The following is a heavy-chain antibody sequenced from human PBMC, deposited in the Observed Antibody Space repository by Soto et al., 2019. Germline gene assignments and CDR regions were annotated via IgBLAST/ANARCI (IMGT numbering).Heavy chain of an antibody. CDR3: ASQARDFDY. CDR1: GFTFSDYY. J-gene: IGHJ4*02. Sequence: PGGSLRLSCAASGFTFSDYYMSWIRQAPGKGLEWVSYISSSSSYTNYADSVKGRFTISRDNAKNSLYLQMNSLRAEDTAVYYCASQARDFDYWGQGTLVTVSS. CDR2: ISSSSSYT. V-gene: IGHV3-11*06.